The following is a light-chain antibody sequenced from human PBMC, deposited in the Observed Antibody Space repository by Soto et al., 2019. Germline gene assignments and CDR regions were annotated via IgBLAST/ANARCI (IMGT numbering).Light chain of an antibody. J-gene: IGLJ1*01. CDR3: SSYTTSSTYV. V-gene: IGLV2-18*02. Sequence: QSVLTQPPSVSGSPGQSVAISCTGTSSDVGSYNRVSWYQQPPGTAPKLMIYDVSNRPSGVPDRFSGSKSGNTAYLTISGLQAEDEADYYCSSYTTSSTYVFGTGTKVTVL. CDR2: DVS. CDR1: SSDVGSYNR.